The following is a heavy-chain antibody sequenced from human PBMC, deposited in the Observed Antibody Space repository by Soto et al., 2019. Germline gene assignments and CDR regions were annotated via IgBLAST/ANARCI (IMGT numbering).Heavy chain of an antibody. CDR2: IYYSGST. V-gene: IGHV4-59*08. CDR1: GGSISSYY. D-gene: IGHD2-15*01. CDR3: ARVRYCSGGSCYWRRGAFDI. J-gene: IGHJ3*02. Sequence: SETLSLTCTVSGGSISSYYWSWIRQPPGKGLEWIGYIYYSGSTNYNPSLKSRVTISVDTSKNQFSLKLSSVTAADTAVYYCARVRYCSGGSCYWRRGAFDIWGQGTMVTVSS.